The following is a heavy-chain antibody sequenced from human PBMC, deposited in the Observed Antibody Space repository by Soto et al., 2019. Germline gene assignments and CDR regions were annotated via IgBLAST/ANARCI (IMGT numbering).Heavy chain of an antibody. Sequence: SVKVSCKASAGTFSSFAISWVRQATGQGLEWMGGIIPIFGTANYAQKFQGRVTITADKSTSTAYMELSSLRSEDTAVYYCAARGKQWLATCTDYWGQGTLVTVSS. V-gene: IGHV1-69*06. CDR1: AGTFSSFA. CDR2: IIPIFGTA. D-gene: IGHD6-19*01. J-gene: IGHJ4*02. CDR3: AARGKQWLATCTDY.